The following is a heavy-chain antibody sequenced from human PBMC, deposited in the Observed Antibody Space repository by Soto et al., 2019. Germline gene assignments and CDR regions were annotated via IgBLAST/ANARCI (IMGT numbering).Heavy chain of an antibody. V-gene: IGHV3-48*03. J-gene: IGHJ4*02. CDR3: ALGSSGWSGFDY. CDR1: GFTFSSYE. Sequence: EVQLVESGGGLVQPGGFLRLSCAASGFTFSSYEMNWVRQAPGKGLEWVSYISSSGSTIYYADSVKGRFTISRDNAKNSLYLQMNSLRAEDTAVYYCALGSSGWSGFDYWGQGTLVTVSS. D-gene: IGHD6-19*01. CDR2: ISSSGSTI.